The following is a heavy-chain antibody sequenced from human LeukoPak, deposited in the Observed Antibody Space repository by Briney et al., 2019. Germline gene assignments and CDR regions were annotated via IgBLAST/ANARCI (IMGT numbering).Heavy chain of an antibody. CDR3: ARYGLEMATIPYAFDI. V-gene: IGHV4-39*07. D-gene: IGHD5-24*01. CDR1: GGSISSSSYY. Sequence: PSETLSLTCTVSGGSISSSSYYWGWIRQPPGKGLEWIGSIYYSGSTYYNPSLKSRVTISVDTSKNQFSLKLSSVTAADTAVYYCARYGLEMATIPYAFDIWGQGTMVTVSS. CDR2: IYYSGST. J-gene: IGHJ3*02.